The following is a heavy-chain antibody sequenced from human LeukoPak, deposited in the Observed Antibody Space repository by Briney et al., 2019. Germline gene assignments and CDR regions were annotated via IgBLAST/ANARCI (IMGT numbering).Heavy chain of an antibody. Sequence: PGGSLRLSCAASGLTVSNNYLTWVRQAPGKGLECVSVIDSGGKTYYADSVKGRFTISRHNAENTRYLQMNSLRGEDTAVYLCATRERQGYYYGMDVWGQGTTVTVSS. CDR1: GLTVSNNY. CDR2: IDSGGKT. V-gene: IGHV3-53*04. D-gene: IGHD5-24*01. CDR3: ATRERQGYYYGMDV. J-gene: IGHJ6*02.